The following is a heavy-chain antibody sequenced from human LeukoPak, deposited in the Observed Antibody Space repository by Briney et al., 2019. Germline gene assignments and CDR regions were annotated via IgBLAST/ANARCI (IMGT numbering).Heavy chain of an antibody. CDR2: INNDGSSA. D-gene: IGHD1-1*01. Sequence: GGSLRLSCAASGFTFNNYWIHWVRQVPGKGLVWVSRINNDGSSASYVDSVKGRFTISRDNAKNTLFLQMNSLRAEDTAIYYCARRGTGHGMDVWGQGTTVIVSS. V-gene: IGHV3-74*01. J-gene: IGHJ6*02. CDR3: ARRGTGHGMDV. CDR1: GFTFNNYW.